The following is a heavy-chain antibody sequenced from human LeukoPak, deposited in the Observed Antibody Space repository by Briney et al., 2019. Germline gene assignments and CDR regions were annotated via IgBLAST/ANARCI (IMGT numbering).Heavy chain of an antibody. CDR2: VKQDGTEK. V-gene: IGHV3-7*01. CDR1: GFRFGRDW. J-gene: IGHJ1*01. Sequence: GGSLRLSCVASGFRFGRDWISWVRQAPGKGLEWVACVKQDGTEKNYVVSVWGRFTVSVDNGKNSLYLQMNSLRAEDTSKYYCATLDSTKSVLWGRGTAVIVSS. CDR3: ATLDSTKSVL. D-gene: IGHD2-2*01.